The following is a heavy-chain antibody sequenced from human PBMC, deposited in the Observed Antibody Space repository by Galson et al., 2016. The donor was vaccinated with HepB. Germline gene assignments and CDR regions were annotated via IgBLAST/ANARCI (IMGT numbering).Heavy chain of an antibody. J-gene: IGHJ4*02. D-gene: IGHD3-3*01. CDR2: IYYSGAT. V-gene: IGHV4-59*01. CDR1: GSSISTYY. Sequence: ETLSLTCTISGSSISTYYWTWIRQPPRKGLEWIGYIYYSGATDYNPSLKSRVTISVDPSKKQLSLKPSSVTAADTAIYYCARATYYGPHYFDSWGQGPLVTVSS. CDR3: ARATYYGPHYFDS.